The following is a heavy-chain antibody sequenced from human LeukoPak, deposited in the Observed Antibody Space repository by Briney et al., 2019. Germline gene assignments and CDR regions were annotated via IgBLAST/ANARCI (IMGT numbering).Heavy chain of an antibody. J-gene: IGHJ4*02. Sequence: GGTLRLSCAASGFTFRTYWMSWVRQAPGKGREGVANIKPDGSEKYYVDSVKGRFTISRDNAKDSLYLQMNSLSAEDTAVYYCAAALYSGSALMYYFDYWGQGTLVTVSS. V-gene: IGHV3-7*01. CDR3: AAALYSGSALMYYFDY. CDR1: GFTFRTYW. CDR2: IKPDGSEK. D-gene: IGHD3-10*01.